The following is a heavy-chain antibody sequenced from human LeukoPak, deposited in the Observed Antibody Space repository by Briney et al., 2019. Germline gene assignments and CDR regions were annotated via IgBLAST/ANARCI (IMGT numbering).Heavy chain of an antibody. CDR1: GGSISSYY. CDR2: IYTSETT. V-gene: IGHV4-4*07. CDR3: ARDKSDSSGTLYDY. D-gene: IGHD3-22*01. Sequence: PSESLSLTCTVSGGSISSYYWSWIRQPAGKGLEWIGRIYTSETTNYNPSLKGRVTMSVDTSKNQFSLKLSSVTAADTAVYYCARDKSDSSGTLYDYWGQGTLVTVSS. J-gene: IGHJ4*02.